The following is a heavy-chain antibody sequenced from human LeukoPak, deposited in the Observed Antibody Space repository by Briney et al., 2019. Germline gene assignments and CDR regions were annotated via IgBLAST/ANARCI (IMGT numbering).Heavy chain of an antibody. CDR1: GFTFSKFP. D-gene: IGHD1-1*01. Sequence: GGSLRLSCAASGFTFSKFPMGWVRQAPGRGLEWVSAISASGNVTFYADSLRGRFTISRDNSKSTLYLQMNGLRAEDTAIFYCAKSLFTSATGTGRAFHIWGQGTRVTVSS. CDR3: AKSLFTSATGTGRAFHI. CDR2: ISASGNVT. V-gene: IGHV3-23*01. J-gene: IGHJ3*02.